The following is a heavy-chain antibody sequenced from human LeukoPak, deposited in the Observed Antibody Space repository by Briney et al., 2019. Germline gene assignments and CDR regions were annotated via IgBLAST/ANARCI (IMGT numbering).Heavy chain of an antibody. V-gene: IGHV3-30*18. CDR1: GFTFSNYG. CDR2: ISYDGNNK. CDR3: AKDLNSLLITFGGPSGQFEFDY. D-gene: IGHD3-16*01. Sequence: GGSLRLSCAASGFTFSNYGIHWVRQAPGKGLEWVAVISYDGNNKYYADSVKGRFTISRDNSKNTLFLQMNSLRAEDTAVYYCAKDLNSLLITFGGPSGQFEFDYWGQGALVTVSS. J-gene: IGHJ4*02.